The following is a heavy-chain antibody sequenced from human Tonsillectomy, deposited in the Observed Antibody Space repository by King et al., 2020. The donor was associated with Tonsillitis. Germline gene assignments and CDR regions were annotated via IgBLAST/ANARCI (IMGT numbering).Heavy chain of an antibody. V-gene: IGHV3-21*01. CDR2: ISSAGSYI. D-gene: IGHD3-22*01. CDR3: ARVLTPAYYDSSLNDAFDI. Sequence: VQLVESGGGLVKPGGSLRLSCAASGFTFSRYTMNWVRQAPGKGLEWVACISSAGSYIYDADSVKGRFTISRDNAKNSLSLQMNSLRAEDTAVYYCARVLTPAYYDSSLNDAFDIWGQGTMVTVSS. CDR1: GFTFSRYT. J-gene: IGHJ3*02.